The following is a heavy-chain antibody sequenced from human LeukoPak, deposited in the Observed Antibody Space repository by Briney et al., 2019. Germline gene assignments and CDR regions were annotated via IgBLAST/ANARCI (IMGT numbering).Heavy chain of an antibody. CDR3: ARAHGIAVAGTFDY. J-gene: IGHJ4*02. Sequence: HPGGSLRLSCVASGFTFSSYWATWVRQAPGKGLEWVANIDPDGSHQYYVDSVKGRFTISRDNAKNSLYLQMNSLRAEDTAVYYCARAHGIAVAGTFDYWGQGTLVTVSS. D-gene: IGHD6-19*01. CDR2: IDPDGSHQ. V-gene: IGHV3-7*01. CDR1: GFTFSSYW.